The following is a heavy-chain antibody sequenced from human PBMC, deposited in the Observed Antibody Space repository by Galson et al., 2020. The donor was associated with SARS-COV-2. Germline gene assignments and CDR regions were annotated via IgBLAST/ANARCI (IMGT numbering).Heavy chain of an antibody. Sequence: SLKISCAASGFTFDDYAMHWVRQAPGKGLEWVSGISWNSGSIGYADSVKGRFTISRDNAKNSLYLQMNSLRAEDTALYYCAKGFCGGDCYSNTRNAFDIWGQGTMVTVS. CDR3: AKGFCGGDCYSNTRNAFDI. J-gene: IGHJ3*02. CDR2: ISWNSGSI. V-gene: IGHV3-9*01. CDR1: GFTFDDYA. D-gene: IGHD2-21*02.